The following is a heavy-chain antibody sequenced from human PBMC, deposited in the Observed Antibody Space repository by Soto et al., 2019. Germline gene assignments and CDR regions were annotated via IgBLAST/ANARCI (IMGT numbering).Heavy chain of an antibody. J-gene: IGHJ6*02. Sequence: GGSLRLSCAASGFTFSSYSMNWVRQAPGKGLEWVSSISSSSSYIYYADSVKGRFTISRDNAKNSLYLQMNSLRAEDTALFYCARRRCYSSCYYYYYGMDVWGQGTTVTVSS. CDR1: GFTFSSYS. CDR3: ARRRCYSSCYYYYYGMDV. D-gene: IGHD2-15*01. V-gene: IGHV3-21*01. CDR2: ISSSSSYI.